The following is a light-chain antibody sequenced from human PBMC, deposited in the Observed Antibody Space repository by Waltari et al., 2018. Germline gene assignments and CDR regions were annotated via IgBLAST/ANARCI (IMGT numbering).Light chain of an antibody. V-gene: IGKV3-20*01. CDR3: QQYGSSPGWT. CDR1: QSVSSSY. J-gene: IGKJ1*01. CDR2: GAC. Sequence: EIVLTQSPGTLSLSPGERATLSCRASQSVSSSYLAWYQQKPGQAPRLLIYGACSRATGIPDRFSGSGSGTDFTLTISRLEPEDCAVYYCQQYGSSPGWTFGQGTKVEIK.